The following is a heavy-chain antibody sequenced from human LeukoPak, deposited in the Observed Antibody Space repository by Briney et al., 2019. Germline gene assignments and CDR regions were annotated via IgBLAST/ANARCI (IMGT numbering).Heavy chain of an antibody. CDR1: GFTFDDYG. CDR3: AREGRLLGAFDV. CDR2: INWNGGST. J-gene: IGHJ3*01. V-gene: IGHV3-20*04. Sequence: PGGSLRLSCAASGFTFDDYGMSWVRQAPGKGLEWVSGINWNGGSTGYADSVKGRFSISRDNAQNSLYLQVSSLRAEDTAIYYCAREGRLLGAFDVWGQGTMVTVSS.